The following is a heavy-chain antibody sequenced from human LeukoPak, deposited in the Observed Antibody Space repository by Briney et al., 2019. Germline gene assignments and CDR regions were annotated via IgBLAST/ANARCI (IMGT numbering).Heavy chain of an antibody. CDR1: GFTFSRYW. J-gene: IGHJ3*02. D-gene: IGHD3-22*01. CDR3: ARHLMVVVIDDAFDI. CDR2: IKQDGSEK. Sequence: GGSLRLSCVGSGFTFSRYWMSWVRQAPGKGLEWVANIKQDGSEKYYVDSVEGRFTISRDNAKNSLYLQMNSLRAEDTAVYYCARHLMVVVIDDAFDIWGQGTMVTVSS. V-gene: IGHV3-7*01.